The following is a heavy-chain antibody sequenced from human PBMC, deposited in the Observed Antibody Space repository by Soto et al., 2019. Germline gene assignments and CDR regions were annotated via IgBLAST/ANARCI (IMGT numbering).Heavy chain of an antibody. CDR3: ARVPDYEGYFDY. J-gene: IGHJ4*02. V-gene: IGHV1-18*01. Sequence: GASVKVSCKASGYTFTSYCISWVRQAPGQGLEWMGWISAYNGNTNYAQKLQGRVTMTTDTSMSTAYMELRGLRSDDPAVYYCARVPDYEGYFDYWGQGTLVTVSS. CDR1: GYTFTSYC. CDR2: ISAYNGNT. D-gene: IGHD4-17*01.